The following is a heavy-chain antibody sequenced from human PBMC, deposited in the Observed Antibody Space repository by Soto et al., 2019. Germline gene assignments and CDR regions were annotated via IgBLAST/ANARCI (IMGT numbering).Heavy chain of an antibody. Sequence: EVQLVESGGGLIQPGGSLRLACAASGLSVDINYMNWVRQAPGKGLEWVSVISADGRIDYADSVKGRFTISRDISKDTVFLHMNSLRGGETAIYYCTSGRWTGIDVWGQGTTVIVSS. CDR1: GLSVDINY. J-gene: IGHJ6*02. V-gene: IGHV3-53*01. CDR3: TSGRWTGIDV. D-gene: IGHD1-1*01. CDR2: ISADGRI.